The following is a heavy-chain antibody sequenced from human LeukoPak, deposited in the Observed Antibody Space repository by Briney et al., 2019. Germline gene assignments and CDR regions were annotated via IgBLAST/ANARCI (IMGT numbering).Heavy chain of an antibody. V-gene: IGHV3-30*04. CDR1: GFTFSSYA. CDR2: ISYDGSNK. CDR3: ARDGTPNYSSGWVYMDV. D-gene: IGHD6-25*01. Sequence: GMSLRLSCAASGFTFSSYAMHRLRQAPGKGLEWVAVISYDGSNKYYADSVKGRFTISRDNTKNTLYLQMNSLRAEDTAVYYCARDGTPNYSSGWVYMDVWGEGTTVTISS. J-gene: IGHJ6*03.